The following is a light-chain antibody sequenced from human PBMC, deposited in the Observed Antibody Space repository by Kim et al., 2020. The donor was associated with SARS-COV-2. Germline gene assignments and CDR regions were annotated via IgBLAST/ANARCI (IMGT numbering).Light chain of an antibody. CDR3: QQYDNYPWT. CDR1: QSVSGW. J-gene: IGKJ1*01. V-gene: IGKV1-5*01. Sequence: ASVGEIVSITCRASQSVSGWLAWYQQKPGRAPKVLIYDAFTLESGVPSRFSGSGSGTEFTLTISSLQPDDFATYYCQQYDNYPWTFGQGTKVDIK. CDR2: DAF.